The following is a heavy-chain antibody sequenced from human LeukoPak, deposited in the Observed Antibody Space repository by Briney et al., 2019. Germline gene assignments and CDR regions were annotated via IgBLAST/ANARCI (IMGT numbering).Heavy chain of an antibody. V-gene: IGHV4-38-2*02. Sequence: SETLSLTCTVSGYSIISNFYWGWIRQSPGRGLEWIGSVYHSGSTYYNPSLKSRVTISVDTSTNQFSLKLSSVTAADTAMYYCARDVHIYGNAFGIWGQGTMVTVSS. CDR1: GYSIISNFY. CDR2: VYHSGST. D-gene: IGHD1-1*01. J-gene: IGHJ3*02. CDR3: ARDVHIYGNAFGI.